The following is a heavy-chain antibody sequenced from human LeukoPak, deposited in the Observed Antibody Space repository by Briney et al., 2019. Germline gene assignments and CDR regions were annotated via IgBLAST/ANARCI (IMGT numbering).Heavy chain of an antibody. V-gene: IGHV4-39*02. D-gene: IGHD6-25*01. CDR2: VYYGRSP. Sequence: SETLSLTCTVSGDSISRSTYYWAWIRQPTGKGLEWIGSVYYGRSPYFNPSLESRATISVDTSKNHFSLKMSSVTAADTAVYYCARSSGTGTFSYWGQGTLVTVPS. J-gene: IGHJ4*02. CDR3: ARSSGTGTFSY. CDR1: GDSISRSTYY.